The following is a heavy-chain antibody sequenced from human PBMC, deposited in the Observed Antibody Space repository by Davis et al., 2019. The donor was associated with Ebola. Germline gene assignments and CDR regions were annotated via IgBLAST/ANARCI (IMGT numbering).Heavy chain of an antibody. D-gene: IGHD2-2*01. CDR2: IYYSGST. CDR3: ARYGYCSSTSCYGYYMDV. V-gene: IGHV4-59*01. J-gene: IGHJ6*03. CDR1: GGSISSYY. Sequence: PSETLSLTCTVSGGSISSYYWSWIRQPPGKGLEWIGYIYYSGSTNYNPSLKSRVTISVDTSKNQFSLKLSSVTAADTAVYYCARYGYCSSTSCYGYYMDVWGKGTTVTVSS.